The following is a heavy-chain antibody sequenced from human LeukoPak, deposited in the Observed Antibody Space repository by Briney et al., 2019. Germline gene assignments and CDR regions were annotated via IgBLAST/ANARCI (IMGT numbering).Heavy chain of an antibody. D-gene: IGHD3-10*02. V-gene: IGHV3-7*01. Sequence: GESLRLSCAASGFTFSNYWMSWVRQAPGKGLEWVANIKQDRSEKYYVDSVKGRFTISRDNAKNSLYLQMNSLRAEDTAVYYCAELGITMIGGVWGKGTTVTISS. CDR2: IKQDRSEK. CDR3: AELGITMIGGV. J-gene: IGHJ6*04. CDR1: GFTFSNYW.